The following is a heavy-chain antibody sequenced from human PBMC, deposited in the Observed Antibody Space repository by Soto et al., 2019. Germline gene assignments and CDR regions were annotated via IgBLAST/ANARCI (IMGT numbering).Heavy chain of an antibody. D-gene: IGHD3-22*01. J-gene: IGHJ4*02. V-gene: IGHV3-53*01. CDR1: WFTVSSNY. Sequence: PWGSLRLSCAASWFTVSSNYMSLVRHAPGNGLEWVSVIYSGGSTYYADSVKGRFTISRDNSKNTLYLQMNSLRAEDTAVYYCARVNSSGYYYFEYWGQGTLDSVSS. CDR2: IYSGGST. CDR3: ARVNSSGYYYFEY.